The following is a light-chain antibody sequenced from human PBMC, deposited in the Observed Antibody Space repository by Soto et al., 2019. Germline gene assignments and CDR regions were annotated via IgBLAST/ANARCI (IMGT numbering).Light chain of an antibody. V-gene: IGKV3-15*01. Sequence: EMVMTQSPAILSVSPGESATLSCRASQSVNSNYLAWYQQHPGQPPRLLIYGISTRATGIPARFSGSGSGTECSLTISSLQSEDFAVYYCQQYSKWPITVGQGTRLEIK. CDR2: GIS. CDR1: QSVNSN. CDR3: QQYSKWPIT. J-gene: IGKJ5*01.